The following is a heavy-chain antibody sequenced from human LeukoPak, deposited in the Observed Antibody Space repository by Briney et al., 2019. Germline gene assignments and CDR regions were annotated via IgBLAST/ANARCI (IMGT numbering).Heavy chain of an antibody. J-gene: IGHJ6*02. CDR2: IYYSGST. Sequence: SQTLPLTCTVSGGSISRGGYYWSWIRQHPGKGLEWIGYIYYSGSTYYNPSLKSRVTISVDTSKNQFSLKLSSVTAADTAVYYCARGVDSSSWFVGMDVWGQGTTVTVSS. V-gene: IGHV4-31*03. CDR3: ARGVDSSSWFVGMDV. CDR1: GGSISRGGYY. D-gene: IGHD6-13*01.